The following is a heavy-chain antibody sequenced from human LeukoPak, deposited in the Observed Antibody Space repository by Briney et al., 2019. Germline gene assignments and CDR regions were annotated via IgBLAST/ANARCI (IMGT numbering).Heavy chain of an antibody. Sequence: GSLRLSCAASGFTFRNYVIHWIRQPPGKGLEWLGYIYYSGSTNYNPSLKSRVTISIDTSKNQFSLKLSSVTAADTAVYYCARESLSGNYYGMDVWGQGTTVTVSS. CDR2: IYYSGST. D-gene: IGHD2/OR15-2a*01. CDR3: ARESLSGNYYGMDV. V-gene: IGHV4-59*01. CDR1: GFTFRNYV. J-gene: IGHJ6*02.